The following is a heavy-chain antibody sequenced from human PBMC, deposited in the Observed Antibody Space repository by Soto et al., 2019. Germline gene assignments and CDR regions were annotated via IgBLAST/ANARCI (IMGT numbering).Heavy chain of an antibody. D-gene: IGHD3-22*01. CDR1: GYTFSRNG. V-gene: IGHV1-18*01. CDR3: VKDRDSNSWPSRDV. CDR2: ISPKSGNI. J-gene: IGHJ6*02. Sequence: QVHLVQSGAEVKKPGAAVNVSCKTSGYTFSRNGISWVRQAPGQGLEWMGWISPKSGNIKYAQKFQGRVIMTTDTSTSTADMELRSLRSDDTAVYYCVKDRDSNSWPSRDVWGPGTTVTVSS.